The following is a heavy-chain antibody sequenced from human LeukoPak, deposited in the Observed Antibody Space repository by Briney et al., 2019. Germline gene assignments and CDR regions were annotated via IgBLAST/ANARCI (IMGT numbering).Heavy chain of an antibody. CDR1: GGSISSSSYY. J-gene: IGHJ3*02. V-gene: IGHV4-39*01. CDR2: IYYSGST. CDR3: ARPHQHSSGYQTRHDAFDI. Sequence: SETLSLTCTVSGGSISSSSYYWGWIRQPPGKGLEWIGSIYYSGSTYYNPSLKSRVTISVDTSKNQFSLKLSSVTAADTAVYYCARPHQHSSGYQTRHDAFDIWGQGTMATVSS. D-gene: IGHD3-22*01.